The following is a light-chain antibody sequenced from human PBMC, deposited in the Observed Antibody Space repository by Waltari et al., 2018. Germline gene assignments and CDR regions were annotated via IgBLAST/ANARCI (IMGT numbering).Light chain of an antibody. CDR3: QQYNNWPWG. CDR1: QCVSSN. Sequence: IVMTQSPATLSVSPGERATLSCRASQCVSSNLAWYQQKPGQAPRLLIYGASTRATGIPARFSGSGSGTEFTLTISSLQSEDFAVYYCQQYNNWPWGFGQGTKVEIK. V-gene: IGKV3-15*01. CDR2: GAS. J-gene: IGKJ1*01.